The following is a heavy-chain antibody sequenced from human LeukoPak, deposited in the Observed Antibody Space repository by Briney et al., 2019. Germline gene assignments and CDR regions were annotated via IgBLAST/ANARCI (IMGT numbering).Heavy chain of an antibody. CDR1: GGSISSYY. J-gene: IGHJ5*02. D-gene: IGHD4-11*01. Sequence: TSETLSLTCTVSGGSISSYYWSWIRQPPGKGREWIGYIYYSGSTNYNPSLKSRVTISVDTSKHQFSLKPSCLSAGDTAVYYCERCTDDSNYRGWFSPWGQEALVTAPS. V-gene: IGHV4-59*08. CDR3: ERCTDDSNYRGWFSP. CDR2: IYYSGST.